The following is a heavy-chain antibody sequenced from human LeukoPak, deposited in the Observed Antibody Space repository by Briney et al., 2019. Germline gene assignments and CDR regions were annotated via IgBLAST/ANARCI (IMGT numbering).Heavy chain of an antibody. V-gene: IGHV5-51*01. D-gene: IGHD3-10*01. CDR2: IYPGDSDT. J-gene: IGHJ6*03. Sequence: GESLKISCKGSGYSFTSYWIGWVRQMPGKGLEWMGIIYPGDSDTRYSPSFQGQVTISADKSISTAYLQWSSLKASDTAMYYCARVSRGLYYYYYMDVWGQGTLVTVSS. CDR1: GYSFTSYW. CDR3: ARVSRGLYYYYYMDV.